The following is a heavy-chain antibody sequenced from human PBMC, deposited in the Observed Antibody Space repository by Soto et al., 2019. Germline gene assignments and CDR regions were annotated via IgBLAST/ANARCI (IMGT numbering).Heavy chain of an antibody. CDR1: GYTFTSYA. V-gene: IGHV1-3*01. CDR3: ARDGGYCSGGSCFHYGDYPRAYSDYYYGMDV. CDR2: INAGNGNT. D-gene: IGHD2-15*01. J-gene: IGHJ6*02. Sequence: QVQLVQSGAEVKKPGASVKVSCKASGYTFTSYAMHWVRQAPGQRLEWMGWINAGNGNTKYSQKFQGRVTITRDTSASTAYMELSSLRSEDTAVYYCARDGGYCSGGSCFHYGDYPRAYSDYYYGMDVWGQGTTVTVSS.